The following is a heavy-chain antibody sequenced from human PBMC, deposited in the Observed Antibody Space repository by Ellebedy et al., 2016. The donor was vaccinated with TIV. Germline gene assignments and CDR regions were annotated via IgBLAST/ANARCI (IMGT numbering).Heavy chain of an antibody. D-gene: IGHD5-18*01. CDR3: ARGINSYGTPRYFDL. CDR2: IIPIFGTA. Sequence: SVKVSXXASGGTFSSYAISWVRQAPGQGLEWMGGIIPIFGTANYAQKFQGRVTITADESTSTAYMELSSLRSEDTAVYYCARGINSYGTPRYFDLWGRGTLVTVSS. J-gene: IGHJ2*01. V-gene: IGHV1-69*13. CDR1: GGTFSSYA.